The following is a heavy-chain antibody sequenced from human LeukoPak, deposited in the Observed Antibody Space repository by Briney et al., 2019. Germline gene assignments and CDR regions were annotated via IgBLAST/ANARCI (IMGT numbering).Heavy chain of an antibody. CDR2: INWDGGST. J-gene: IGHJ4*02. Sequence: PGGSLRLSCAASGFSFDEYTIHWVRQAPGKGLEWVSLINWDGGSTYYADSVKGRFTISRDNAKNSLYLQMNSLRDEDTAVYYCARSRRLEGEYVDTAMVFDYWGQGTLVTVSS. CDR3: ARSRRLEGEYVDTAMVFDY. V-gene: IGHV3-43*01. CDR1: GFSFDEYT. D-gene: IGHD5-18*01.